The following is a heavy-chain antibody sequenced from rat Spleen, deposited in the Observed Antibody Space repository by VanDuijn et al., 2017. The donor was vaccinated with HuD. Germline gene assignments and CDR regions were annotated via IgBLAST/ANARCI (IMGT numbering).Heavy chain of an antibody. CDR3: AKGFGVR. V-gene: IGHV5-29*01. CDR2: ISYDGSST. D-gene: IGHD4-5*01. CDR1: GFTFSDYG. J-gene: IGHJ2*01. Sequence: EVQLVESGGGLVQPGRSLKVSCAASGFTFSDYGMAWVRQAPTKGLEWVATISYDGSSTYYRDSVKGRFTISRDNAKSTLYLQMDSLRSEDTATYYCAKGFGVRWGQGVMVTVSS.